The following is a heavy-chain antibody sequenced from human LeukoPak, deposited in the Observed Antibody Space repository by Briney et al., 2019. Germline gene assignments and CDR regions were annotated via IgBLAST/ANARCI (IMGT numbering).Heavy chain of an antibody. J-gene: IGHJ5*02. CDR3: ARRGGSSWRNWFDP. V-gene: IGHV4-34*01. D-gene: IGHD6-13*01. CDR2: INHSGST. Sequence: SETLSLTCAVYSGSFSGYYWNWIRQPPGKGLEWIGEINHSGSTNYNPSLKSRVTISVDTSKNQFSLKLSSVTAADTAVYYCARRGGSSWRNWFDPWGQGTLVTVSS. CDR1: SGSFSGYY.